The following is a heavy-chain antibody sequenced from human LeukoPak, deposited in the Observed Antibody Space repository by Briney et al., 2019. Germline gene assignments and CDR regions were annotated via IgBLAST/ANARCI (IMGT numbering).Heavy chain of an antibody. CDR2: TNSDGSST. Sequence: GGSLRLSCAASGFTFSSYWVHWVRQAPGKGLVWVSRTNSDGSSTLYADSVKGRFTISRDNAKNTLYLQMDSLRAEDTAVYYCARAGIAAAGTKGGPDYWGQGTLVTVSS. CDR1: GFTFSSYW. V-gene: IGHV3-74*01. D-gene: IGHD6-13*01. CDR3: ARAGIAAAGTKGGPDY. J-gene: IGHJ4*02.